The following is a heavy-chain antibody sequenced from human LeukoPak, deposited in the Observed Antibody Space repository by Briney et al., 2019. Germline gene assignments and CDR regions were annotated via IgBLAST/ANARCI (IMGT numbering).Heavy chain of an antibody. CDR3: ARGPNKSDGGNSGSAWFDP. D-gene: IGHD4-23*01. CDR2: MNPNSGNT. Sequence: ASVKVSCKASGXTXTTYDINWVRQATGQGLEWMGWMNPNSGNTGYAQKFQGRVTMTRNTSISTAYMELSSLRSEDTAVYYCARGPNKSDGGNSGSAWFDPWGQGTLVTVPS. J-gene: IGHJ5*02. V-gene: IGHV1-8*01. CDR1: GXTXTTYD.